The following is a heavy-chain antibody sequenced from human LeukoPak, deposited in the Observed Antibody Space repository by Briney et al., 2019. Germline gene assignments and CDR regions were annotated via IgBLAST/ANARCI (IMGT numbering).Heavy chain of an antibody. CDR1: GGTFSSYA. V-gene: IGHV1-69*13. J-gene: IGHJ4*02. CDR2: IIPIFGTA. D-gene: IGHD3-22*01. CDR3: AGGPYYYDSSGYYYDY. Sequence: SVKVSCKASGGTFSSYAISWVRQAPGQGLEWMGGIIPIFGTANYAQKFQGRVTITADESTSTAYMELSSLRSEDTAVYYCAGGPYYYDSSGYYYDYWGQGTLVTASS.